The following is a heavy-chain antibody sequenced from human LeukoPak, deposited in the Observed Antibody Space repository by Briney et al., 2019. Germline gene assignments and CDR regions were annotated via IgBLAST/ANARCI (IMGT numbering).Heavy chain of an antibody. J-gene: IGHJ4*02. CDR2: INSNGDEI. CDR3: ANRIGSSSREY. D-gene: IGHD6-6*01. CDR1: GFTFSTYA. V-gene: IGHV3-23*01. Sequence: PGGSLRLSCPASGFTFSTYAMTRVGQAPGKGLEWVSGINSNGDEIYYADSVRGRFTISRDNSNNALYLQMDSLRAEDTAVYYCANRIGSSSREYWGQGTLVTVSS.